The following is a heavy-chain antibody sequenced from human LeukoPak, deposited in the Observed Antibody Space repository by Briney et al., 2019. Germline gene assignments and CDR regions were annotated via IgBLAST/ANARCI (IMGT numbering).Heavy chain of an antibody. CDR1: GFTFNTYS. Sequence: GGSLRLSCAASGFTFNTYSMNWVRQAPGKGLEWVSSISSSSSYIYYADSVKGRFTISRDNAKNSLYLQMNGLRAEDTAVYYCASRGSQHSFDYWGQGTLVTVSS. CDR2: ISSSSSYI. V-gene: IGHV3-21*01. CDR3: ASRGSQHSFDY. D-gene: IGHD1-26*01. J-gene: IGHJ4*02.